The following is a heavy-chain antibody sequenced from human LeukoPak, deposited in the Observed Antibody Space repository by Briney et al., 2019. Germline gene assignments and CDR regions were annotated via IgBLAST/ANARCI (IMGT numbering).Heavy chain of an antibody. CDR2: INWNGGST. CDR1: GFTFDDYG. CDR3: ARVRSYYYYMDV. Sequence: GGSLRLSCAASGFTFDDYGMSWVRQAPGKGLEWVSGINWNGGSTVYADSVKGRFTISRDNAKNSLYLQMNSLRAEDTAVYYCARVRSYYYYMDVWGKGTTVTVSS. J-gene: IGHJ6*03. V-gene: IGHV3-20*04. D-gene: IGHD3-10*01.